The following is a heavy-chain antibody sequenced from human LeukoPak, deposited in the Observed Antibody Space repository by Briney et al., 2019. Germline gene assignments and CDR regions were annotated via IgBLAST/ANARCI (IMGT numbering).Heavy chain of an antibody. CDR1: GFTFSSYA. CDR3: AKSITAAGTYAFDI. Sequence: GGSLRLSCAASGFTFSSYAMSWVRQAPGKGLEWVSAMRGNGGSTEYVDSVKGRFIISRDNSRNTLYLQMNSLRAEDTAVYYCAKSITAAGTYAFDIWGQGTVVTVSS. CDR2: MRGNGGST. J-gene: IGHJ3*02. V-gene: IGHV3-23*01. D-gene: IGHD6-13*01.